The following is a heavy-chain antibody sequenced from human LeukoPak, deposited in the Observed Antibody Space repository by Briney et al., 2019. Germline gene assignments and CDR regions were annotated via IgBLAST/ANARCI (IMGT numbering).Heavy chain of an antibody. D-gene: IGHD3-22*01. CDR3: ARGTYYYDSSGYPSP. CDR1: GGSISSYY. CDR2: INHSGST. Sequence: SETLSLTCTVSGGSISSYYWSWIRQPPGKGLEWIGEINHSGSTNYSPSLKSRVTISVDTSKNQFSLKLSSVTAADTAVYYCARGTYYYDSSGYPSPWGQGTLVTVSS. J-gene: IGHJ5*02. V-gene: IGHV4-34*01.